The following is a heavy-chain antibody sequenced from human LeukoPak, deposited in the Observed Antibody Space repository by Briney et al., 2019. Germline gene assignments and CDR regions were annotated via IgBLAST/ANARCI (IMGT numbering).Heavy chain of an antibody. Sequence: GASVKVSCKASGYTCTSYAMHWVRQAPGQRLEWMGWINAGNGNTKYSQKFQGRVTITRDTSASTAYMELSSLRSEDTAVYYCARVTAVAGTGHYYYYYGMDVWGQGTTVTVSS. D-gene: IGHD6-19*01. V-gene: IGHV1-3*01. CDR2: INAGNGNT. J-gene: IGHJ6*02. CDR3: ARVTAVAGTGHYYYYYGMDV. CDR1: GYTCTSYA.